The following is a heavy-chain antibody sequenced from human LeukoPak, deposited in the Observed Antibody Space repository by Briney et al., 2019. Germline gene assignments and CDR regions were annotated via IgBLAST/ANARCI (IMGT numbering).Heavy chain of an antibody. D-gene: IGHD3-3*01. CDR1: GGSISSSSYY. Sequence: ASETLSLTCTVSGGSISSSSYYWGWIRQPPGKGLEWIGSIYYSGSTHYNPSLKSRVTISVDTSKNQFSLKLSSVTAADTAVYYCARHSAVNYYDFWSGTVGYMDVWGKGTTVTVSS. V-gene: IGHV4-39*01. CDR2: IYYSGST. J-gene: IGHJ6*03. CDR3: ARHSAVNYYDFWSGTVGYMDV.